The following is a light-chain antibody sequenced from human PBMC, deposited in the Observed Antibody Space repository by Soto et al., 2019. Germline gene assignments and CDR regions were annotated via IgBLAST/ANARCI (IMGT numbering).Light chain of an antibody. V-gene: IGKV3-20*01. CDR2: GAS. Sequence: EIVLTQSPGTLSLSPGERATLSCRASQSVSSSYLAWYQQKPGQAPRLLIYGASSRATGIPDRFSGSGSGTDFTLTIRRLETEDFAAYSCQQYGSSPTTFGQGTKVDIK. CDR1: QSVSSSY. CDR3: QQYGSSPTT. J-gene: IGKJ1*01.